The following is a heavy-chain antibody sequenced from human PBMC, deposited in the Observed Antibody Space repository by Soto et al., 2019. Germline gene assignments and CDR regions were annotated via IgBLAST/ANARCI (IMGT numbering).Heavy chain of an antibody. D-gene: IGHD4-17*01. Sequence: SVKVSCKASGGTFSSYTISWVRQAPGQGLEWMGRIIPILGIANYAQKFQGRVTITADKSTSTAYMELSSLRSEDTAVYYCATVTTFEWYYMDVWGKGTTVTVSS. J-gene: IGHJ6*03. CDR2: IIPILGIA. CDR3: ATVTTFEWYYMDV. CDR1: GGTFSSYT. V-gene: IGHV1-69*02.